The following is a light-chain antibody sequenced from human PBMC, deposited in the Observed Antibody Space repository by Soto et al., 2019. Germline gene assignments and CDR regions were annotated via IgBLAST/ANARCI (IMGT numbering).Light chain of an antibody. Sequence: DTQMTQSPATLSASVGDRVTITCRASQSISSWLAWYQQKPGKAPKLLIYKASNLESGVPSSFSGSGSGTEFTLTISSLQPDDFATYYCQYYNSYRWTFGQGTKVEI. CDR2: KAS. J-gene: IGKJ1*01. CDR1: QSISSW. CDR3: QYYNSYRWT. V-gene: IGKV1-5*03.